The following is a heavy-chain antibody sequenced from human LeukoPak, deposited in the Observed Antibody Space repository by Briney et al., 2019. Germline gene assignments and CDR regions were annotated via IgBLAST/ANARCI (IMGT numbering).Heavy chain of an antibody. CDR3: ASRGGAALGFDY. J-gene: IGHJ4*02. Sequence: PSETLSLTCTVSGGSISSYYWSWIRQPPGKGLEWIGYIYTSGSTNYNPSLKSRVTISVDTSKNQFSLKLSSVTAADTAVYYCASRGGAALGFDYWGQGTLVTVSS. V-gene: IGHV4-4*09. CDR1: GGSISSYY. D-gene: IGHD6-6*01. CDR2: IYTSGST.